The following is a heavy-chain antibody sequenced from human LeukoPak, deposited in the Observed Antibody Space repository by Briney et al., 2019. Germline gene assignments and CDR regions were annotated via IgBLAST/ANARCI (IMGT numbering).Heavy chain of an antibody. V-gene: IGHV1-69*13. CDR1: GGTFSSYA. D-gene: IGHD3-9*01. Sequence: SVKVSCKASGGTFSSYAISWVRQAPGQGLEWMGRIIPIFGIANYAQKFQGRVTITADESTSTAYMELSSLRSEDTAVYYCASSRSHRYFDWLFDYWGQGTLVTVSS. CDR3: ASSRSHRYFDWLFDY. CDR2: IIPIFGIA. J-gene: IGHJ4*02.